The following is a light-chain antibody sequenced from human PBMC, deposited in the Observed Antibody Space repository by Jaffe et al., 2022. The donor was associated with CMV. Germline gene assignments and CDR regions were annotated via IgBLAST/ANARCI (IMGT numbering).Light chain of an antibody. V-gene: IGKV3-20*01. Sequence: ESVLTQSPGILSLSPGERATLSCRASQSVTSSYLAWYRQRPGQAPRLLIYGTSSRATGIPDRFSGSGSGTDFTLTISRLEPEDFAVYYCQQYGKSLITFGGGTKVEIK. J-gene: IGKJ4*01. CDR2: GTS. CDR3: QQYGKSLIT. CDR1: QSVTSSY.